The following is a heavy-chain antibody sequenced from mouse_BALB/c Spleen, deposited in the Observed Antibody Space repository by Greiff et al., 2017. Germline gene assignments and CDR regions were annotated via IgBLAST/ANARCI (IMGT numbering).Heavy chain of an antibody. D-gene: IGHD2-2*01. CDR3: AKEPYGYDVWYFDV. V-gene: IGHV2-6-5*01. CDR1: GFSLTDYG. CDR2: IWGGGST. J-gene: IGHJ1*01. Sequence: VQRVESGPGLVAPSQSLSITCTVSGFSLTDYGVSWIRQPPGKGLEWLGVIWGGGSTYYNSALKSRLSISKDNSKSQVFLKMNSLQTDDTAMYYCAKEPYGYDVWYFDVWGAGTTVTVSS.